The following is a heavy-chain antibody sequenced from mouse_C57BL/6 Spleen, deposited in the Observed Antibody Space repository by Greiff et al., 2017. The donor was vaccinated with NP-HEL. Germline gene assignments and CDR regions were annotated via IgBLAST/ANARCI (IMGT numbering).Heavy chain of an antibody. CDR2: IDPADGDT. J-gene: IGHJ1*03. V-gene: IGHV14-1*01. Sequence: EVQLQQSGAELVRPGASVKLSCTASGFNIKDSYMHWVKQRPEQGLEWIGRIDPADGDTEYAPKFQGKATMTADTSSNTAYLQLSSLTSEDTAVYYCTKSWDYDGGYFDVWGTGTTVTVSA. D-gene: IGHD2-4*01. CDR3: TKSWDYDGGYFDV. CDR1: GFNIKDSY.